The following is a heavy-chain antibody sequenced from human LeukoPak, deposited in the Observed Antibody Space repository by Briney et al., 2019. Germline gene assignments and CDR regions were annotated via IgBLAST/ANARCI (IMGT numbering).Heavy chain of an antibody. Sequence: PETLSLTCTVSGGSISSGDYYWSWVRQPPGKGLEWIGYVYDSGSTNYNPSLKSRVTISVDTSKNQFSLKLSSVTAADTAVYYCARVGNSYDSSDYHYSLDYWGQGTLVTVSS. V-gene: IGHV4-61*08. D-gene: IGHD3-22*01. CDR1: GGSISSGDYY. CDR2: VYDSGST. CDR3: ARVGNSYDSSDYHYSLDY. J-gene: IGHJ4*02.